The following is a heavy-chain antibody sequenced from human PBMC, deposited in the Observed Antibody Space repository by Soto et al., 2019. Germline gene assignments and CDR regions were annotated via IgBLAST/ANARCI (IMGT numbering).Heavy chain of an antibody. CDR2: ISGSGGNT. J-gene: IGHJ4*02. V-gene: IGHV3-23*01. CDR3: AKSAGGSVWQWLIADY. CDR1: GFTFSSYA. Sequence: EVQLLESGGGLVQPGGSLRLSCAASGFTFSSYAMSWVRQAPGQGLEWVSTISGSGGNTYYADSVTGRFTISRDNSKNTLYLQMNSLRAEDTALYYCAKSAGGSVWQWLIADYWGQGTLVTVSS. D-gene: IGHD6-19*01.